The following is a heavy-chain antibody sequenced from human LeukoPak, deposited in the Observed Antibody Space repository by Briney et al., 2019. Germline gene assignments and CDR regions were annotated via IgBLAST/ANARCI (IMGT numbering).Heavy chain of an antibody. J-gene: IGHJ4*02. Sequence: ASVKVSCKASGYTFTSYDINWVRQAPGQGLEWMGWMNPNSGNTGYAQKFQGRVTMTRNTSISTAYMELSSLRSEDTAVYYCARTVRSVVAAPRYYFDYWGQGTLVTVSS. D-gene: IGHD2-15*01. V-gene: IGHV1-8*01. CDR2: MNPNSGNT. CDR1: GYTFTSYD. CDR3: ARTVRSVVAAPRYYFDY.